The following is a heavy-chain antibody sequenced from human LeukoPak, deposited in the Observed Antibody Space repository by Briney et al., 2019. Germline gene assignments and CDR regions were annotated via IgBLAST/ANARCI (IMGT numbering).Heavy chain of an antibody. J-gene: IGHJ5*02. CDR1: GGTFSSYA. D-gene: IGHD2-15*01. Sequence: ASVKVSCKASGGTFSSYAISWVRQAPGQGLEWMGRIIPILGIANYAQKFQGRVTITADKSTSTAYMELSSLRSEDTAVYYCARRGLDIVVVVAASWVPDWFDPWGQGTLVTVSS. CDR2: IIPILGIA. V-gene: IGHV1-69*04. CDR3: ARRGLDIVVVVAASWVPDWFDP.